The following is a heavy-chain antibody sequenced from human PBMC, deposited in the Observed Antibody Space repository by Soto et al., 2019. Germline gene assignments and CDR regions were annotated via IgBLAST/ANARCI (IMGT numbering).Heavy chain of an antibody. CDR1: GFTFSSYA. D-gene: IGHD3-22*01. V-gene: IGHV3-23*01. CDR2: ISGSGGST. Sequence: GGSLRLSCAASGFTFSSYAMSWVRQAPGKGLEWVSAISGSGGSTYYADSVKGRFTISRDNSKNTLYLQMNSLRAEDTAVYYCAKEYDSSGYYSRYYFDYWGQGTLVTVSS. CDR3: AKEYDSSGYYSRYYFDY. J-gene: IGHJ4*02.